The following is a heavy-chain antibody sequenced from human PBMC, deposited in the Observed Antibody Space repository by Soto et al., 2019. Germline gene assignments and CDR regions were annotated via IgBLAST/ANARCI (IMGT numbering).Heavy chain of an antibody. CDR3: ARYYDSSGYSWFDP. J-gene: IGHJ5*02. D-gene: IGHD3-22*01. CDR2: VYYSGTT. CDR1: GGSIDSGDYY. V-gene: IGHV4-61*08. Sequence: SETLSLTCTVSGGSIDSGDYYWRWIRQPPGKVLEWIGYVYYSGTTNYNPFLKSRVTLSLDKSKNQFSLKMNSVTAADTAVYYCARYYDSSGYSWFDPWGQGTLVTVSS.